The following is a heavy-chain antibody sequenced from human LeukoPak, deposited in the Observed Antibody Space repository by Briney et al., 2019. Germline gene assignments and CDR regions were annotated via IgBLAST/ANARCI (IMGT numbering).Heavy chain of an antibody. J-gene: IGHJ4*02. D-gene: IGHD1-1*01. CDR1: GFTVTSNF. CDR2: IYDRGDK. CDR3: AGRRANTCNFCFVY. V-gene: IGHV3-66*02. Sequence: LAGGSLRLSCAVSGFTVTSNFMRWVRQATGKGLEWVSVIYDRGDKYYADSGKGRFTVSRDTSKNTLYLQLNNLVAEDTAVYYCAGRRANTCNFCFVYWGQGTLVTVSS.